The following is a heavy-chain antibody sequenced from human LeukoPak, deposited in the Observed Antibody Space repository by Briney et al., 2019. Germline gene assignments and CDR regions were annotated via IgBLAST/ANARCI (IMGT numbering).Heavy chain of an antibody. Sequence: SETLSLTCTVSGGSISSYYWSWIRQPPGKGLEWIGYIYYSGSTNYNPSLKSRVTISVDTSKNQFSLKLSSVTAADTAVDYCARVSGERRGDFDYWGQGTLVTVSS. CDR3: ARVSGERRGDFDY. J-gene: IGHJ4*02. CDR1: GGSISSYY. CDR2: IYYSGST. V-gene: IGHV4-59*01. D-gene: IGHD1-1*01.